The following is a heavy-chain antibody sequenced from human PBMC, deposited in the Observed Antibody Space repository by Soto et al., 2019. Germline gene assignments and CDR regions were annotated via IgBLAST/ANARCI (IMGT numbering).Heavy chain of an antibody. CDR3: TRYQPYSTGSYYFEH. Sequence: QVQLVQSGAEVKKPGASVKVSCKPSGYNFTTYGVSWVRQAPGQGLEWMGWISGHNGHTNYAETFQGRVTMATDTSTTTAYMELRSLRSNATGVYDCTRYQPYSTGSYYFEHWGQGTL. J-gene: IGHJ4*02. D-gene: IGHD6-19*01. V-gene: IGHV1-18*01. CDR1: GYNFTTYG. CDR2: ISGHNGHT.